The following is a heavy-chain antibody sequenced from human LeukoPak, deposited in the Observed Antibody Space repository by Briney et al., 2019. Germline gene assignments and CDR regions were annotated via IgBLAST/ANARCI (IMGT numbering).Heavy chain of an antibody. CDR2: INPNSGGT. Sequence: ASVKVSCKASGYTFTGYYMHWVRQAPGQGLEWMGWINPNSGGTNYAQKFQGRVTMTRDTSISTAYMELSRLRSDDTAVYYCARNTMIVVVEGFDPWGQGTLVTVSS. CDR1: GYTFTGYY. CDR3: ARNTMIVVVEGFDP. D-gene: IGHD3-22*01. V-gene: IGHV1-2*02. J-gene: IGHJ5*02.